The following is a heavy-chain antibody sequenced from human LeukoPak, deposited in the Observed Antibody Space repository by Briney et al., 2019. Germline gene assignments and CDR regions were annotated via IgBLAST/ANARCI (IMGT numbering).Heavy chain of an antibody. J-gene: IGHJ4*02. CDR3: ARFRTLGASFDY. CDR2: INYSGST. V-gene: IGHV4-59*08. Sequence: SETLSLTCTVSGGSISYYYWNWIRQPPGKGLEWIGYINYSGSTNYNPSLRSRVTISVDASENHLSLKLSSVTAADTAVYYCARFRTLGASFDYWGRGSLVAVSS. CDR1: GGSISYYY. D-gene: IGHD1-26*01.